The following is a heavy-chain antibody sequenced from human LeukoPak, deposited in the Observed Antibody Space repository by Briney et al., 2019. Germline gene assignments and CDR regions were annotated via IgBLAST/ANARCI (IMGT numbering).Heavy chain of an antibody. D-gene: IGHD6-6*01. CDR2: ISGSGGST. CDR3: AKVGGYSSSLGAGDY. Sequence: HPGGSLRLSCAGSGFTFSSYAMSWVRQAPGKGLEWVSAISGSGGSTYYADSVKGRFTISRDNSKNTLYLQMNSLRAEDTAVYYCAKVGGYSSSLGAGDYWGQGTLVTVSS. CDR1: GFTFSSYA. V-gene: IGHV3-23*01. J-gene: IGHJ4*02.